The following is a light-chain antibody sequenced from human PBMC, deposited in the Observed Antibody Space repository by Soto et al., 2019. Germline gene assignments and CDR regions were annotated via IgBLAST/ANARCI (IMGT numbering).Light chain of an antibody. V-gene: IGKV3-11*01. J-gene: IGKJ5*01. Sequence: EIVLTQSPATLSLSPGERATLSCRASPSFTNFLAWYQQKPCQAPRLLIYGAFNRATGIPARFSGSGSGTDFTLTISSLEPEDSAIYYCQQRNIWPPVTFGQGTRLEIK. CDR1: PSFTNF. CDR3: QQRNIWPPVT. CDR2: GAF.